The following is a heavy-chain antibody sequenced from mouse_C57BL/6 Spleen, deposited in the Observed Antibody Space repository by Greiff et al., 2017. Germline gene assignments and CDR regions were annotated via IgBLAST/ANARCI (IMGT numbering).Heavy chain of an antibody. D-gene: IGHD3-3*01. V-gene: IGHV1-76*01. CDR3: ARLAGDYYAMDY. CDR2: IYPGSGST. J-gene: IGHJ4*01. CDR1: GYTFTDYY. Sequence: VQLQQSGAELVRPGASVKLSCKASGYTFTDYYINWVKQRPGQGLEWIARIYPGSGSTYYNEKFKGKATLTAEKSSSTAYMQLSSLTSEGAAVDVCARLAGDYYAMDYWGQGTSVTVSS.